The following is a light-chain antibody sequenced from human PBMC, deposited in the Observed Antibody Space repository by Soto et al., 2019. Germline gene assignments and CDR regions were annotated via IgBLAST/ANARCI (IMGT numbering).Light chain of an antibody. V-gene: IGKV1-5*01. CDR1: QSICSW. Sequence: DIQMIQSPSTLSASVGDRVTITCRASQSICSWLAWYQQKPVKAPKLLIYDASSFESGAPSSFSGSGSGTEFTLTISSLLPDDFAPYYCQQYNSYSPNTFGQGTKLEIK. CDR3: QQYNSYSPNT. J-gene: IGKJ2*01. CDR2: DAS.